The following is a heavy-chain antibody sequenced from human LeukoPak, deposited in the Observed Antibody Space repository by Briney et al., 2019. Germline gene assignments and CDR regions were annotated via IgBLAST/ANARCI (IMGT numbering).Heavy chain of an antibody. CDR3: ATLSLYQLRNNWFDP. V-gene: IGHV1-24*01. Sequence: WASVKVSCKVSGYTLTELSMHWVRQAPGKGLGWMGGFNPEDGETIYAQKFQGRVTMTEDTSTDTAYMELSSLRSEDTAVYYCATLSLYQLRNNWFDPWGQGTLVTVSS. J-gene: IGHJ5*02. D-gene: IGHD2-2*01. CDR1: GYTLTELS. CDR2: FNPEDGET.